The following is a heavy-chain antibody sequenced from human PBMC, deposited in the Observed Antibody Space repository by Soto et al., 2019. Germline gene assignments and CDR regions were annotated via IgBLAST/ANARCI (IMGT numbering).Heavy chain of an antibody. CDR3: ARDMVATITRYYYYYGMDV. Sequence: PGGSLRLSCAASGFTFSSYSMNWVRQAPGKGLEWVSYISSSSSTIYYADSVKGRFTISRDNAKNSLYPQLNSLRDEDTAVYYCARDMVATITRYYYYYGMDVWGQGSTVTVSS. CDR1: GFTFSSYS. CDR2: ISSSSSTI. D-gene: IGHD5-12*01. J-gene: IGHJ6*02. V-gene: IGHV3-48*02.